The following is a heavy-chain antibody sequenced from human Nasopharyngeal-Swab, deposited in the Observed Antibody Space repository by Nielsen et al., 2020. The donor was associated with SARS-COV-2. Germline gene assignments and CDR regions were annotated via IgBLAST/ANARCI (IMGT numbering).Heavy chain of an antibody. Sequence: SQTPSLTCAIPGDSVSNNRAAWSWLRHSPSRGLEWLGRTYYRSQWNYDYADSVRGRVTVNPDTSRNQVSLHLNSVTPEDTSVYYCARIQQQLPGIAWGQGTMVIVSS. J-gene: IGHJ3*01. CDR2: TYYRSQWNY. V-gene: IGHV6-1*01. CDR3: ARIQQQLPGIA. CDR1: GDSVSNNRAA. D-gene: IGHD6-13*01.